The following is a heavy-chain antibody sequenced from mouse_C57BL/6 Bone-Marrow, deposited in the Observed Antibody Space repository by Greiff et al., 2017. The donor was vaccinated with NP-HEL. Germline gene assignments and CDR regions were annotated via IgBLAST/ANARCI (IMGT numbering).Heavy chain of an antibody. CDR2: ISSGSSTI. CDR3: ARGNWDWAMDY. V-gene: IGHV5-17*01. CDR1: GFTFSDYG. Sequence: EVQLVESGGGLVKPGGSLKLSCAASGFTFSDYGMHWVRQAPEKGLEWVAYISSGSSTIYYADTVKGRFTISRDNAKNTLFLQMTSLRSEDTAMYYCARGNWDWAMDYWGQGTSVTVSS. D-gene: IGHD4-1*01. J-gene: IGHJ4*01.